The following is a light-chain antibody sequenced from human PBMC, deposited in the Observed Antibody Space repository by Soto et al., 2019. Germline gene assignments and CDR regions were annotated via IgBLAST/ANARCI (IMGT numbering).Light chain of an antibody. J-gene: IGKJ5*01. Sequence: DIQLTQSPSFLSASVGDRVTISCRASQDITNSLAWYHQKPGKTPKFLISTASTLQSGVPSRFSGPGSGTEFTITISGLQPEDFATYYCQQFKSYPITFGQGTRLEI. CDR1: QDITNS. CDR3: QQFKSYPIT. V-gene: IGKV1-9*01. CDR2: TAS.